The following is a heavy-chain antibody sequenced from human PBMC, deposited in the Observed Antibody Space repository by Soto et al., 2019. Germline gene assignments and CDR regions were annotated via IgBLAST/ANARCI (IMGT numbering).Heavy chain of an antibody. CDR2: IKSKTDGGTT. V-gene: IGHV3-15*01. J-gene: IGHJ6*02. Sequence: GGSLRLSCAASGFTFSNAWMSWVRQAPGKGLEWVGRIKSKTDGGTTDYAAPVKGRFTISRDDSKNTLYLQMNSLKTEDTAVYYCTTEQNYDSSGYYYGSYGMDVWGQGTTVTVSS. CDR1: GFTFSNAW. D-gene: IGHD3-22*01. CDR3: TTEQNYDSSGYYYGSYGMDV.